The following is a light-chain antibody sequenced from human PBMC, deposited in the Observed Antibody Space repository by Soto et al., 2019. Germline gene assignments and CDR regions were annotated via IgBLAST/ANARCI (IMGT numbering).Light chain of an antibody. J-gene: IGKJ1*01. CDR2: AAS. CDR1: QSVSSN. Sequence: EIVMTQSPATLSVSPGERATLSCRASQSVSSNLAWYQQKPGQAPRLLIYAASTRATGIPARFSGSGSGTDFTLAISSLEPEDFALYYCQQRNNGPPITFGQGGKVDIK. CDR3: QQRNNGPPIT. V-gene: IGKV3-11*01.